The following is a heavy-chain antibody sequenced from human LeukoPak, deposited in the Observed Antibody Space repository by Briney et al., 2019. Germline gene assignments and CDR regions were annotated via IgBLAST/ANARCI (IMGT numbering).Heavy chain of an antibody. Sequence: WGSLRLTCAVSGVTFSSYGEPWVRKAPPKGLEWVAVISYDGSNKYYADSVKGRFTISRDNSKNTLYLQMNSLRAEDTAVYYCAKSGDGLEPWGQGTLVTVSS. D-gene: IGHD3/OR15-3a*01. V-gene: IGHV3-30*18. J-gene: IGHJ5*02. CDR1: GVTFSSYG. CDR3: AKSGDGLEP. CDR2: ISYDGSNK.